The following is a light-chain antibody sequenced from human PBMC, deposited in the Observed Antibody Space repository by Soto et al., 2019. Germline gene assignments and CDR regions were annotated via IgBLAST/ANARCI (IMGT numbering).Light chain of an antibody. CDR1: SGDIGGYNY. CDR3: SSFSSDSTPLV. Sequence: QSALTQPRSVSGSPGQSVTISCTGASGDIGGYNYVSWYQHHPGKAPKLIIFDVNKRPSGVPDRFSGSKSGNTASLTISGLQPEDEADYYCSSFSSDSTPLVFGGGTKLTVL. J-gene: IGLJ2*01. V-gene: IGLV2-11*01. CDR2: DVN.